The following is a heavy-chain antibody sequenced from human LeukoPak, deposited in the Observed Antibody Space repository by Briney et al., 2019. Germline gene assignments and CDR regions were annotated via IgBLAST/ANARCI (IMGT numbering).Heavy chain of an antibody. J-gene: IGHJ3*02. CDR2: MNPNSGNT. Sequence: GASVKVSCKASGYTFTSYDINWVRQATGQGLEWMGWMNPNSGNTGYAQKLQGRVTMTRNTSISTAYMELSSLRSEDTAVYYCASNGAMVRGDDAFDIWGQGTMVTVSS. V-gene: IGHV1-8*01. D-gene: IGHD3-10*01. CDR1: GYTFTSYD. CDR3: ASNGAMVRGDDAFDI.